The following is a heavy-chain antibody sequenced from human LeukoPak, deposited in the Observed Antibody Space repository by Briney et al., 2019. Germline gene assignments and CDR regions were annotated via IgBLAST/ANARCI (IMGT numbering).Heavy chain of an antibody. CDR1: GFTFSNYG. V-gene: IGHV3-30*02. Sequence: GGSLRLSCAASGFTFSNYGMHWVRQAPGKGLEWVAFMRYDGNNKYYADSVKGRFTISRDNSKNTLYLQMNSLRAEDTAVYYCAELGITMIGGVWGKGTTVTISS. CDR2: MRYDGNNK. CDR3: AELGITMIGGV. D-gene: IGHD3-10*02. J-gene: IGHJ6*04.